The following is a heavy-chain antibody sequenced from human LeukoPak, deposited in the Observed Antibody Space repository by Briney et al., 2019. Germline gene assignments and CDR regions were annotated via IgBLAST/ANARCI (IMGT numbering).Heavy chain of an antibody. Sequence: ASVKVSCKASGYTFTGYYMHWARQAPGQGLEWMGWINPNSGGTNYAQKFQGRVTMTRDTSISTAYMELSSLRSEDTAVYYCARGGPSIAARPLSILFDYWGQGTLVTVSS. CDR3: ARGGPSIAARPLSILFDY. CDR1: GYTFTGYY. D-gene: IGHD6-6*01. V-gene: IGHV1-2*02. CDR2: INPNSGGT. J-gene: IGHJ4*02.